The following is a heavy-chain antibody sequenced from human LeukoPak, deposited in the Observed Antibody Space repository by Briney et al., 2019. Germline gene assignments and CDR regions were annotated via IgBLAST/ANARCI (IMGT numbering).Heavy chain of an antibody. CDR3: GLSTTRVTTRTLDH. CDR2: ISQSEST. Sequence: SETLSLTCAVHGGSFSGYYWTWIRQPPGKGLEWIGEISQSESTNYNPSLESRVTMSIDWSKNRSYLKLSSVTAADTAVYYCGLSTTRVTTRTLDHWGQGTLVTVSS. D-gene: IGHD4-17*01. J-gene: IGHJ4*02. V-gene: IGHV4-34*01. CDR1: GGSFSGYY.